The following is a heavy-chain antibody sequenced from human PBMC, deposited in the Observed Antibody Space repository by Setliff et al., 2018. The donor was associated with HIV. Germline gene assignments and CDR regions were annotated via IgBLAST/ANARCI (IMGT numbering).Heavy chain of an antibody. V-gene: IGHV1-69*13. J-gene: IGHJ4*02. CDR1: GGSISISV. CDR3: ASHLKLAATGTFDY. D-gene: IGHD6-13*01. CDR2: ILGTP. Sequence: ASVKVSCKASGGSISISVISWVRQAPGQGLEWMGGILGTPKYAQKLQGRVAITADESTSTAYMELSNLRSEDTAVYYCASHLKLAATGTFDYWGQGTLVTVSS.